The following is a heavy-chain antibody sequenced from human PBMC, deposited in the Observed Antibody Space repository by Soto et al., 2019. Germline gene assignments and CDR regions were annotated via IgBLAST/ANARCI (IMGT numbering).Heavy chain of an antibody. CDR2: IYNDGSYT. CDR3: TRGPRPISTGTGAY. V-gene: IGHV3-74*01. D-gene: IGHD3-10*01. J-gene: IGHJ4*02. Sequence: LRLSCAASGFIFKMYWMHWVRQTPGKGLVWISRIYNDGSYTDYADSVRGRFTISRDNVNDTLYLQMNNLRAEDSGLYYCTRGPRPISTGTGAYWGQGTQVTVSS. CDR1: GFIFKMYW.